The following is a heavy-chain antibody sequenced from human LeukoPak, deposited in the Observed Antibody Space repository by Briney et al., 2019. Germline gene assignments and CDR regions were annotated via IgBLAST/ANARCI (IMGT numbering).Heavy chain of an antibody. CDR2: ISTSSTI. D-gene: IGHD3-10*01. J-gene: IGHJ4*02. Sequence: GGSLRLSCAASGFTFSSYSMNWVRQAPGKGLEWVSSISTSSTIYYADSVKGRFTISRDNAKNSLYLQMNSLRAEDTAVYYCARETDYYGSGRRFDYWGQGTLVTVSS. CDR3: ARETDYYGSGRRFDY. CDR1: GFTFSSYS. V-gene: IGHV3-21*01.